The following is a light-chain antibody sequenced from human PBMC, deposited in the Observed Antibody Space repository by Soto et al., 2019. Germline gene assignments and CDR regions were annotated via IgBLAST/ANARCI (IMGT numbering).Light chain of an antibody. CDR3: QSYDRSLSGVI. J-gene: IGLJ2*01. Sequence: QSVLTQSPSVSGAPGQRVTISCTGSSSNIGAGYDVHWYQQLPGTAPKLLIYTNVNRPSGVPDRFSASKSGTSASLAITGLQAEDEAAYSCQSYDRSLSGVIFGGGTKVTVL. V-gene: IGLV1-40*01. CDR1: SSNIGAGYD. CDR2: TNV.